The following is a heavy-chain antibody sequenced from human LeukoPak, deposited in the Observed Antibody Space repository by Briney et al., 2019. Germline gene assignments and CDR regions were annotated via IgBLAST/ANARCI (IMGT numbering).Heavy chain of an antibody. CDR1: TGTISNSRFY. J-gene: IGHJ4*02. Sequence: SETLSLTCTASTGTISNSRFYCGWIRQPPGKGLECIASISYPGSTFYNPSLRSRVTMSVETSKNQFSLRLSSVPSADTAVYCCMAGYTTVLYYCDLWGQGTLVTVSS. D-gene: IGHD6-13*01. V-gene: IGHV4-39*01. CDR3: MAGYTTVLYYCDL. CDR2: ISYPGST.